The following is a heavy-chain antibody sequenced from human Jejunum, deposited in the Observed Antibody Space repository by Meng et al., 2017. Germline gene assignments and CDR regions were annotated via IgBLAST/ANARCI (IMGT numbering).Heavy chain of an antibody. CDR2: ISYDGSNK. D-gene: IGHD5-24*01. CDR3: ARDREMATIPYYYYGMDV. CDR1: GFTFSSYA. J-gene: IGHJ6*02. V-gene: IGHV3-30*04. Sequence: GESLKISCAASGFTFSSYAMHWVRQAPGKGLEWVAVISYDGSNKYYADSVKGRFTISRDNSKNTLYLQMNSLRAEDTAVYSCARDREMATIPYYYYGMDVWGQGTMVTVSS.